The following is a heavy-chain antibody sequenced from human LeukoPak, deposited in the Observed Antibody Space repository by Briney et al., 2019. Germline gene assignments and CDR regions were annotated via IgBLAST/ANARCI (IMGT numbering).Heavy chain of an antibody. CDR1: GYSFTSYW. J-gene: IGHJ4*02. Sequence: GESLKISCKGSGYSFTSYWIGWVRQMPGNGLVGMVDNYPGDSDTGYTPSLQGQLTISADKSISTAYLQWSSLKASDTAMYYCAGGPYYDFWSGYYDYWGQGTLVTVSS. V-gene: IGHV5-51*01. CDR3: AGGPYYDFWSGYYDY. D-gene: IGHD3-3*01. CDR2: NYPGDSDT.